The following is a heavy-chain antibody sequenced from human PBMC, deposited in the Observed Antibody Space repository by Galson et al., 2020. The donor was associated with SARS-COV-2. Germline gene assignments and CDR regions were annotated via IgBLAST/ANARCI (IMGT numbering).Heavy chain of an antibody. D-gene: IGHD6-19*01. CDR2: ISSSSSYI. CDR1: GFTFSSYS. J-gene: IGHJ4*02. V-gene: IGHV3-21*01. Sequence: GSLRLSCAASGFTFSSYSMNWVRQAPGKGLEWVSSISSSSSYIYYADSVKGRFTISRDNAKNSLYLQMNSLRAEDTAVYYCARAGQPVRGVAVAVDFDYWGQGTLVTVSS. CDR3: ARAGQPVRGVAVAVDFDY.